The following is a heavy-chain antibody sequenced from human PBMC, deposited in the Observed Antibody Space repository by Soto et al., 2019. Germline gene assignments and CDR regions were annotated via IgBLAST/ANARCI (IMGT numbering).Heavy chain of an antibody. CDR3: VSGRFTIGGMDV. J-gene: IGHJ6*02. V-gene: IGHV3-11*05. D-gene: IGHD3-10*01. CDR1: GFTFSDYN. CDR2: ISSSSSYT. Sequence: HVQLVDSGGDLVKPGGSLRLSCEASGFTFSDYNMNWIRQAPGKGLELVSYISSSSSYTKYADSVKGRFTISRDNAKNSLYLQMNRLGVDDTAVYYCVSGRFTIGGMDVWGHGTTVTVSS.